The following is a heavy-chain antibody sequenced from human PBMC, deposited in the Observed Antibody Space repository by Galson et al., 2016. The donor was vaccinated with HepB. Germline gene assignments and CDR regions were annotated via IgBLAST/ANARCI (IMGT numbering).Heavy chain of an antibody. CDR1: GFTFTPYS. D-gene: IGHD5-18*01. Sequence: SLRLSCAASGFTFTPYSMIWVRQAPGKGLEWLSYISSSSSTIYYADSLNGRFTISRDNAKNSLFLQMHSLRDEDTAVYFCARPRNPGFGYSIDYWGRGTLVTVSS. V-gene: IGHV3-48*02. J-gene: IGHJ4*02. CDR3: ARPRNPGFGYSIDY. CDR2: ISSSSSTI.